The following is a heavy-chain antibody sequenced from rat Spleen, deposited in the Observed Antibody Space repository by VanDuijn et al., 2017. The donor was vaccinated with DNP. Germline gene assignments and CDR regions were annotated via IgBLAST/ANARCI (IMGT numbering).Heavy chain of an antibody. V-gene: IGHV5-25*01. CDR2: ISPSGGST. Sequence: EVQLVESGGGLVQPGRSLKLSCAASGFTFSNYDMAWVRQAPTKGLEWVASISPSGGSTYYRDSVKGRFTVSRDNAKSSLYLQMDSLRSEDTATYYCARHRYNFDYWGQGVMVTVSS. CDR1: GFTFSNYD. D-gene: IGHD1-5*01. J-gene: IGHJ2*01. CDR3: ARHRYNFDY.